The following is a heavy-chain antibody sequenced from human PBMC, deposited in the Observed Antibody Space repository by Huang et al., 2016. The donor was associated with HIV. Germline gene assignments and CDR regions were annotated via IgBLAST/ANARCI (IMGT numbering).Heavy chain of an antibody. D-gene: IGHD3-10*01. CDR2: IIGTGNTP. CDR1: GFTFNSYA. CDR3: AKVRGSGSFYNDN. V-gene: IGHV3-23*01. Sequence: EVQLLESGGGLVQPGGSLRPSCAASGFTFNSYAMSWFRQAPGKGLEWVSAIIGTGNTPYYADSVKGRFTISRDNARNTLYLQLNSLRPDDTAIYYCAKVRGSGSFYNDNWGQGTLVTVSS. J-gene: IGHJ4*02.